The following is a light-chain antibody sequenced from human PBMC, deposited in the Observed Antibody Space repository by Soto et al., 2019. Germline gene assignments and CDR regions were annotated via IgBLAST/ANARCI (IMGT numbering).Light chain of an antibody. CDR2: GAS. V-gene: IGKV3-15*01. CDR1: QNININ. J-gene: IGKJ4*01. Sequence: IVMTQSPATLSVSPGDRAALSCRASQNININLAWYQHKPGQAPRLLIYGASTRATGVPARFSGSGSGTEFTLTISSLQSEDFAVYYCQQYNNWLRPFGGGTKGEIK. CDR3: QQYNNWLRP.